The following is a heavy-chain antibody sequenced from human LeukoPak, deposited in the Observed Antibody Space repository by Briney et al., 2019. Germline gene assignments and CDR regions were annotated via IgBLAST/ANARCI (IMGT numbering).Heavy chain of an antibody. CDR1: GYTFTSYD. V-gene: IGHV1-8*01. CDR3: ARGSGVYSSGWYDWFDP. CDR2: MNPNSGNT. J-gene: IGHJ5*02. D-gene: IGHD6-19*01. Sequence: GASVKVSCKASGYTFTSYDINWVRQATGQGLEWMGWMNPNSGNTGYAQKFQGRVTMTRNTSISTAYMELSSLRSEDTAVYYCARGSGVYSSGWYDWFDPWGQGTQVTVSS.